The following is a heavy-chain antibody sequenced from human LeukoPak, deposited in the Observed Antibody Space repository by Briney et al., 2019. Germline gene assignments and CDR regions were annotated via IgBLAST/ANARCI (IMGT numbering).Heavy chain of an antibody. D-gene: IGHD4-23*01. CDR2: IKQDGSEK. CDR3: AREDPVGFDY. Sequence: GGSLRLSCAASGFTFSRYCMSWVRQAPGKGPEWVANIKQDGSEKYYVDSVKDRFTISRDNSKNTLYLQMNSLRAEDTAVYYCAREDPVGFDYWGQGTLVTVSS. V-gene: IGHV3-7*01. J-gene: IGHJ4*02. CDR1: GFTFSRYC.